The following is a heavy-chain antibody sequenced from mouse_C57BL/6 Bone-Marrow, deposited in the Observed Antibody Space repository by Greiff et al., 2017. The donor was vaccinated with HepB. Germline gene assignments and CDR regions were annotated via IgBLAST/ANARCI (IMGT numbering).Heavy chain of an antibody. CDR2: IRSKSSNYAT. Sequence: EVQVVESGGGLVQPKGSLKLSCAASGFTFNTYAMHWVRQAPGKGLEWVARIRSKSSNYATYYADSVKDRFTISRDDSQSMLYLQMNNLKTEDTAMYYCVRDPSTVVPNYYAMDYWGQGTSVTVSS. CDR3: VRDPSTVVPNYYAMDY. CDR1: GFTFNTYA. J-gene: IGHJ4*01. D-gene: IGHD1-1*01. V-gene: IGHV10-3*01.